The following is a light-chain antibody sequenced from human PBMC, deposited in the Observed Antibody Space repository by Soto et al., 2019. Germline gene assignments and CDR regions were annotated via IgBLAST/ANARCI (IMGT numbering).Light chain of an antibody. CDR1: QSLFDRDVGNTY. J-gene: IGKJ2*01. V-gene: IGKV2-40*01. CDR3: MQRIEFPYT. CDR2: TLS. Sequence: EIVLTQTPLSLPVTPGEPASISYRSSQSLFDRDVGNTYLDRYLQRPGQPPQLLIYTLSYRASGVPERFSGSGSGTDFTLKISRLETEDIGVYYCMQRIEFPYTFGHGTKLEI.